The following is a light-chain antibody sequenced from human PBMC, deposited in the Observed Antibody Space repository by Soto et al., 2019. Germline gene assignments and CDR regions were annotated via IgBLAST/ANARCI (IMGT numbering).Light chain of an antibody. J-gene: IGKJ3*01. V-gene: IGKV3-20*01. CDR2: GAS. Sequence: EIELTQSPGTLSLSPGERAILTCRASQSVTSSFLAWYQQRPGQAPRLLIYGASNRASGIPDRFSGSGSGTDFTLIISRLAPEDFAMYYCHQYGSSPLTFGPGTKVDIK. CDR3: HQYGSSPLT. CDR1: QSVTSSF.